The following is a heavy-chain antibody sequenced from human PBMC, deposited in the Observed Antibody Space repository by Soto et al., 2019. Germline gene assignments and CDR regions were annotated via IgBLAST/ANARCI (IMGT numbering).Heavy chain of an antibody. J-gene: IGHJ4*02. Sequence: LSLTCTVSGGSISPFYWSWVRQPPGKGLELIGYLYYGGNTNYNPSLKSRVTISVDESKNQVSLRLTSVTAADTAVHYCARVGGVAARTFDYWGQGTVVTVSS. CDR2: LYYGGNT. CDR3: ARVGGVAARTFDY. D-gene: IGHD2-15*01. CDR1: GGSISPFY. V-gene: IGHV4-59*01.